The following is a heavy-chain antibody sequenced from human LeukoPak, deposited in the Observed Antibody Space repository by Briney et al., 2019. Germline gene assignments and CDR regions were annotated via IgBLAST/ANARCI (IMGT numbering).Heavy chain of an antibody. Sequence: GGSLRLSCAASGFTFSSYAMSWVRQAPGKGLEWVSAISGSGGSTYYADSVRGRFTISRDNSKNTLYLQMNSLRAEDTAVYYCAKDRGYAEYYFDYWGQGTLVTVSS. CDR2: ISGSGGST. CDR1: GFTFSSYA. J-gene: IGHJ4*02. D-gene: IGHD2-2*01. V-gene: IGHV3-23*01. CDR3: AKDRGYAEYYFDY.